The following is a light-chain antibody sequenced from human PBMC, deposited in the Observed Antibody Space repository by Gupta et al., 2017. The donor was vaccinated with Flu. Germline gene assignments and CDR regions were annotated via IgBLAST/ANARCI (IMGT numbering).Light chain of an antibody. V-gene: IGLV1-51*01. CDR2: NND. CDR3: GAWDSNLRLHL. Sequence: QSLLTQSPSVSAAPGQRVTITCFGSASSIETNSVSWYQQVPGTAPKLLIYNNDQRPSGIPDRFSGSKSGTSATLGITGLQTGDEADYYCGAWDSNLRLHLFGTGAKATVL. CDR1: ASSIETNS. J-gene: IGLJ1*01.